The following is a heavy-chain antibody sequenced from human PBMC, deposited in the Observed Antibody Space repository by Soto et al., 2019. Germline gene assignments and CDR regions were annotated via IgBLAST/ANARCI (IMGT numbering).Heavy chain of an antibody. CDR3: ARDDGLCDGGRCYGVPLDV. CDR1: GFTVSSKY. CDR2: IQSGGPT. J-gene: IGHJ6*04. Sequence: EVHLVESGGGLVQPGGSLRLSCAASGFTVSSKYMSWVRQAPGKGLEWVSLIQSGGPTYYADSVKGRFTISRDTSENTLHLQMDSLRAEDTAVYYCARDDGLCDGGRCYGVPLDVWSKGTTVTVSS. D-gene: IGHD2-15*01. V-gene: IGHV3-66*01.